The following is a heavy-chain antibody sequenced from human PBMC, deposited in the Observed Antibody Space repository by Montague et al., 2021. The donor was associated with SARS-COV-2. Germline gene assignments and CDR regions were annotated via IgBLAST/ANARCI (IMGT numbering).Heavy chain of an antibody. D-gene: IGHD1-1*01. V-gene: IGHV4-34*01. J-gene: IGHJ4*02. Sequence: SETLSLTYAVYGGSFSDYHWTWIRQSPGGGLEWIGQINYGGSTKYNPSLKSRVTISIDTSKNQFSLKLTSVTAADTAVYYCARGAPGYWGQGTLVTVSS. CDR1: GGSFSDYH. CDR3: ARGAPGY. CDR2: INYGGST.